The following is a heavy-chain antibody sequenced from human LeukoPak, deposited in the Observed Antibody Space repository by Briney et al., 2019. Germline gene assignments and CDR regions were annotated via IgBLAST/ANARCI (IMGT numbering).Heavy chain of an antibody. CDR3: ARSRRGYYMDV. Sequence: ASVKVSCKASGYTFSNFDVNWVRQAPGQGLEWMAWMNPGSGDTGYEGKFQARLAMSSNTSITTASMELSSLTSEDTAVYYCARSRRGYYMDVWGKGTTVIVSS. CDR2: MNPGSGDT. J-gene: IGHJ6*03. V-gene: IGHV1-8*02. CDR1: GYTFSNFD.